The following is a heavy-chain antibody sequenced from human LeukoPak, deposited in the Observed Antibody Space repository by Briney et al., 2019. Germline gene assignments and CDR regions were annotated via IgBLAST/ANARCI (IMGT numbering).Heavy chain of an antibody. CDR1: GFTFSSYG. CDR3: AKDSGYYYYYMDV. D-gene: IGHD6-25*01. CDR2: IRYDGSNK. J-gene: IGHJ6*03. V-gene: IGHV3-30*02. Sequence: GGSLRLPCAASGFTFSSYGMHWVRRAPGKGLEWVAFIRYDGSNKYYADSVKGRFTISRDNSKNTLYLQMNSLRAEDTAVYYCAKDSGYYYYYMDVWGKGTTVTVSS.